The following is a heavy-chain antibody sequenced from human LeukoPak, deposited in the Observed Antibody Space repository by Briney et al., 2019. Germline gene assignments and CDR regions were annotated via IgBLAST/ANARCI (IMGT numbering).Heavy chain of an antibody. V-gene: IGHV5-51*01. CDR1: GYSFTSYR. CDR2: IYPGDSDT. CDR3: ARRDSSGYYYSGAGYRAFDI. Sequence: GESLKISCKGSGYSFTSYRIGWVRQMPGKGLEWMGIIYPGDSDTRYSPSFQGQVTISADKSISTAYLQWSSLKASDTAMYYCARRDSSGYYYSGAGYRAFDIWGQGTMVTVSS. J-gene: IGHJ3*02. D-gene: IGHD3-22*01.